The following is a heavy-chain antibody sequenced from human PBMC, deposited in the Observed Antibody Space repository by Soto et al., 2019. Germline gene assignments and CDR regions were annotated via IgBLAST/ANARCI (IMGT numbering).Heavy chain of an antibody. D-gene: IGHD1-1*01. CDR1: GGSFSCYY. CDR2: INHSGST. Sequence: PSETLSLTCAVYGGSFSCYYWSWIRQPPGKGLEWIGEINHSGSTNYNPSLKSRVTISVDTSKNQFSLKLSSVTAADTAVYYCARGEREDAFDIWGQGTMVTVSS. J-gene: IGHJ3*02. V-gene: IGHV4-34*01. CDR3: ARGEREDAFDI.